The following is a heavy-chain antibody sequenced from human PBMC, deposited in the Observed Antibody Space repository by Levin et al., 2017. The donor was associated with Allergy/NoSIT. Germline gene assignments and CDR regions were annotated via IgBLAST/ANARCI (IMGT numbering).Heavy chain of an antibody. J-gene: IGHJ6*02. D-gene: IGHD4-11*01. CDR1: GFTFSSYW. Sequence: GGSLRLSCAASGFTFSSYWMSWVRQAPGKGLEWVANIKQDGSEKYYVDSVKGRFTISRDNAKNSLYLQMNSLRAEDTAVYYCASHTVTPPHYYYYGMDVWGQGTTVTVSS. V-gene: IGHV3-7*01. CDR3: ASHTVTPPHYYYYGMDV. CDR2: IKQDGSEK.